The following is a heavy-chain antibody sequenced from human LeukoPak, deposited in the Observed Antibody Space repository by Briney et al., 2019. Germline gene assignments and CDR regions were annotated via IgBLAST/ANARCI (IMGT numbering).Heavy chain of an antibody. CDR1: GGSISSYY. V-gene: IGHV4-59*08. CDR2: IFLTGTT. J-gene: IGHJ4*02. D-gene: IGHD5-18*01. Sequence: SETLSLTCTVSGGSISSYYWSWIRQSPGKVLEWIGYIFLTGTTNYNPSLKSRVTISVDTSKSQFSLKVSSVTAADTAVYYCARLSQLWFHDYWGQGTLVTVSS. CDR3: ARLSQLWFHDY.